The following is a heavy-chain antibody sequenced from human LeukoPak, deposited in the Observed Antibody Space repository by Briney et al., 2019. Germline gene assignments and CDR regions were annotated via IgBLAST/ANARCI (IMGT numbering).Heavy chain of an antibody. CDR1: GFTFSSYA. CDR2: ISGSGGST. Sequence: GGSLRLSCAASGFTFSSYAMSWVRQAPGKGLEWVSVISGSGGSTYYADSVKGRFTISRDNSKNTLYPQMNSLRAEDTAVYYCAKVRYDSSGYQSPYFDYWGQGILVTVSS. CDR3: AKVRYDSSGYQSPYFDY. D-gene: IGHD3-22*01. J-gene: IGHJ4*02. V-gene: IGHV3-23*01.